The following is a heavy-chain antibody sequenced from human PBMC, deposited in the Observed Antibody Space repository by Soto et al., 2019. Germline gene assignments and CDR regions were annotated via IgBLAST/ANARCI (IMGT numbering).Heavy chain of an antibody. J-gene: IGHJ4*02. Sequence: EVQLLESGGGLVQPGGSLRLSCVASGFTFSSYAMSWVRQAPGKGLEWVSAISSNAGKTYQVDSVKGRFTISRDNSKNTLYLQMNSLRAEDTAVYYCAKDLRCSTSCYGDLDFWGQGTLVTVSS. V-gene: IGHV3-23*01. CDR3: AKDLRCSTSCYGDLDF. CDR2: ISSNAGKT. D-gene: IGHD2-2*01. CDR1: GFTFSSYA.